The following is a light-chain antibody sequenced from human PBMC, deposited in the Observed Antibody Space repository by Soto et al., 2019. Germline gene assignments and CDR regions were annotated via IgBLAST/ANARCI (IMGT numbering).Light chain of an antibody. Sequence: DIQMTQSPSTLSASVGDRVTITCRASQSVGSWLAWYQQKPGKAPKLLIYKASSLESGVPSRFSGSGSGTEFSLTISSLQPVDFEIYHCQQYGSSSPWTFGKGTKVK. J-gene: IGKJ1*01. CDR1: QSVGSW. V-gene: IGKV1-5*03. CDR3: QQYGSSSPWT. CDR2: KAS.